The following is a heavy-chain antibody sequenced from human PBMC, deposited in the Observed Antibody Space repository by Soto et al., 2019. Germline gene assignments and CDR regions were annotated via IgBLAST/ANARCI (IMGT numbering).Heavy chain of an antibody. CDR3: ARAAPPDYGDHFDY. D-gene: IGHD4-17*01. J-gene: IGHJ4*02. V-gene: IGHV1-8*01. CDR1: GYTFTSYD. CDR2: MNPNSGNT. Sequence: QVQLVQSGAEVKKPGASVKVSCKASGYTFTSYDINWVRQATGQGLEWMGWMNPNSGNTGYAQKFQGRVTMTRNTAISTAYMELSSMISEDTAVYYCARAAPPDYGDHFDYWGQGTLVTVSS.